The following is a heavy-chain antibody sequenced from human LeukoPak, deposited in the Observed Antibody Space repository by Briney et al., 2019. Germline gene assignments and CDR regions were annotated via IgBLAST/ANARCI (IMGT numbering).Heavy chain of an antibody. CDR3: ARVPLTRNGYNYVNYCYYGMDV. V-gene: IGHV1-69*13. CDR1: GGTFSSYA. D-gene: IGHD5-24*01. CDR2: IIPIFDTA. Sequence: ASVKVSCKASGGTFSSYAISWVRQAPGQGLEWMGGIIPIFDTASYAQKFQGRVTITADESTSTAYMELSSLRSEDTAVYYCARVPLTRNGYNYVNYCYYGMDVWGQGTTATVPS. J-gene: IGHJ6*02.